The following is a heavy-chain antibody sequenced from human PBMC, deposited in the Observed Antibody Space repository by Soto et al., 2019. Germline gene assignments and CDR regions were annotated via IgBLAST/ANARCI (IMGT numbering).Heavy chain of an antibody. CDR1: GYSIASGYY. V-gene: IGHV4-38-2*02. Sequence: SETLSLTCTVSGYSIASGYYWGWIRQSPGKGLEWISSIYHSGNTYYNPSLKSRVTMSIDRTRNQFSLKLSSVTAADMAVYYCARGGGYDSFDYWGQGVLVTVSS. D-gene: IGHD5-12*01. CDR3: ARGGGYDSFDY. J-gene: IGHJ4*02. CDR2: IYHSGNT.